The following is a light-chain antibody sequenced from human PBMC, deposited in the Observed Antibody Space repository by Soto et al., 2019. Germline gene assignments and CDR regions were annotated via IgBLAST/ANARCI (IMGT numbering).Light chain of an antibody. V-gene: IGKV1-39*01. CDR1: QSISIS. J-gene: IGKJ2*01. CDR2: AAS. CDR3: QHSDYNPMYT. Sequence: DIQMPQSPSSLSASVGDSVTISCRASQSISISLNWYQQKPGKAPQLLIDAASTLESGVPSRLSGSGSGTDFTLTISRLQPEDFATYYCQHSDYNPMYTFGQGTDLEIK.